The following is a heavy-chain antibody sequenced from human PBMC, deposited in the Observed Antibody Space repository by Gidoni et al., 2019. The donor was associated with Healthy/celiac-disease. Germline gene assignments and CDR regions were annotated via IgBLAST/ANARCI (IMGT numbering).Heavy chain of an antibody. J-gene: IGHJ5*02. CDR1: GFPFRRYA. D-gene: IGHD3-10*01. CDR2: ISGSGGSQ. CDR3: AKDGSGSYLWGPTWFDP. Sequence: ELQLLESGGGLVQPGGCLRLSCAASGFPFRRYAMSWVRQAPGTGLVWVSAISGSGGSQYYADSVKGLFTIARDNSKNTLYLQMNSLRAEDTAVYYCAKDGSGSYLWGPTWFDPWGQGTLVTVSS. V-gene: IGHV3-23*01.